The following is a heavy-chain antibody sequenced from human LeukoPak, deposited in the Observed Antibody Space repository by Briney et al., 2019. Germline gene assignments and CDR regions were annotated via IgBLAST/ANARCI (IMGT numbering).Heavy chain of an antibody. D-gene: IGHD2-15*01. CDR2: IKQDGSEK. V-gene: IGHV3-7*01. CDR1: GFTFSSYW. J-gene: IGHJ4*02. CDR3: AKDLRYCSGGSCYLGYFDY. Sequence: GGSLRLSCAASGFTFSSYWMSWVRQAPGKGREWVANIKQDGSEKYYVDSVKGRFTISRDNAKNSLYLQMNSLRAEDTAVYYCAKDLRYCSGGSCYLGYFDYWGQGTLVTVSS.